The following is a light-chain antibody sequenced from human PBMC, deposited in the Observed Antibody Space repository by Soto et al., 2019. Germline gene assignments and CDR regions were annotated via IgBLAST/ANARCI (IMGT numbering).Light chain of an antibody. CDR2: KAS. CDR3: QQYNSYPWT. CDR1: QSISSW. Sequence: DTQMTQSPSTLSASRGDRVTIICRASQSISSWLAWYQQKPGKAPKLLIYKASSLESGVTSRFSGSGSGTEFTLTISSLQPDDFATYYCQQYNSYPWTFGQGTKVDIK. V-gene: IGKV1-5*03. J-gene: IGKJ1*01.